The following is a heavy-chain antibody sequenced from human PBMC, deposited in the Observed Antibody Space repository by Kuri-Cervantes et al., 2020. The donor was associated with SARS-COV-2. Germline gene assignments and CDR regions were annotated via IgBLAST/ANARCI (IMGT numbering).Heavy chain of an antibody. D-gene: IGHD6-13*01. Sequence: ASVKVSCKASGYTFTDYSMHWVRQAPGQGLEWMGWINPNSGDTNYAQKFQGTVTVTRDTSIATVFMEVSRLRSDDTAVYYCARDRTRSSWYVWGGSIYGMDVWGQGTTVTVSS. V-gene: IGHV1-2*02. CDR3: ARDRTRSSWYVWGGSIYGMDV. CDR2: INPNSGDT. CDR1: GYTFTDYS. J-gene: IGHJ6*02.